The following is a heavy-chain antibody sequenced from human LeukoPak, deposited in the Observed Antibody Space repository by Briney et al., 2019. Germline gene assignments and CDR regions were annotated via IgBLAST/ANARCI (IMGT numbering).Heavy chain of an antibody. Sequence: ASVKVSCKASGYTFTSYYMHWVRQAPGQGLEWMGIINPSGGSTSYAQKFQGRVTMTTDTSTSTAYMDLRSLRSEDTAVYYCARSLSQIQLYGYWGQGTLVTVSS. CDR2: INPSGGST. D-gene: IGHD5-18*01. CDR1: GYTFTSYY. CDR3: ARSLSQIQLYGY. J-gene: IGHJ4*02. V-gene: IGHV1-46*01.